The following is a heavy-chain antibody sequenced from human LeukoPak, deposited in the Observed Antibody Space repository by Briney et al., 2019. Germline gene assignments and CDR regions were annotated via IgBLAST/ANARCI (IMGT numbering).Heavy chain of an antibody. Sequence: GGSLRLSCAASGFTFSSYGMHWVRQAPGKGLEWVAVISYDGSNKYYADSVKGRFTISRDNSKNTLYLQMNSLRAEDTAVYYCAKDSDTAMVTLYYYYYGMDVWGRGTTVTVSS. CDR3: AKDSDTAMVTLYYYYYGMDV. D-gene: IGHD5-18*01. CDR2: ISYDGSNK. V-gene: IGHV3-30*18. J-gene: IGHJ6*02. CDR1: GFTFSSYG.